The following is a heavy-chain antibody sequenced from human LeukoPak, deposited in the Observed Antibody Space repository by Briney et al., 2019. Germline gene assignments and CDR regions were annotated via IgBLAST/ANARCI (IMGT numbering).Heavy chain of an antibody. CDR1: GGSFSGYY. Sequence: SETLSLTCAVYGGSFSGYYWSWIRQPPGKGLEWIGEINHSGSTNYNPSLKSRVTISVDTSKNQFSLKLSSVTAADTAVYYCARDSVYSDSTGLDYMDVWGKGTTVTVSS. V-gene: IGHV4-34*01. CDR2: INHSGST. J-gene: IGHJ6*03. CDR3: ARDSVYSDSTGLDYMDV. D-gene: IGHD3-22*01.